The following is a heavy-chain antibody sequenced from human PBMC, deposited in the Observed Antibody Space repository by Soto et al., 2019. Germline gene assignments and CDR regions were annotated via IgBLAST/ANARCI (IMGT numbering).Heavy chain of an antibody. Sequence: SVKVSCKASGGTFSSYAISWVRQAPGQGLEWMGGIIPIFGTANYAQKFQGRVTITADESTSTAYMELSSLRSEDTAVYYCARDFAGHRDGYNSHYFDYWGQGTLVTVSS. D-gene: IGHD5-12*01. CDR1: GGTFSSYA. CDR2: IIPIFGTA. CDR3: ARDFAGHRDGYNSHYFDY. V-gene: IGHV1-69*13. J-gene: IGHJ4*02.